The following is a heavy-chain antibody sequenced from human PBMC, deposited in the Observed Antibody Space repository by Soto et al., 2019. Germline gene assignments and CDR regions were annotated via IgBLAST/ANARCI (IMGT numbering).Heavy chain of an antibody. D-gene: IGHD3-22*01. CDR1: GGSISSGDYY. V-gene: IGHV4-30-4*01. CDR3: AREGYYSNDGGVGVSYYCGMDV. Sequence: PSETLSLTCTVSGGSISSGDYYWSWIRQPPGKGLEWIGYIYYSGSTYYNPSLKSRVTISVDTSKNQFSLKLSSVTAADTAVYYCAREGYYSNDGGVGVSYYCGMDVWGQGTTVTVPS. J-gene: IGHJ6*02. CDR2: IYYSGST.